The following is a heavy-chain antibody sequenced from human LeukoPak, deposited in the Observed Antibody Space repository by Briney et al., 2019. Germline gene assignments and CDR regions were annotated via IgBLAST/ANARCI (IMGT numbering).Heavy chain of an antibody. V-gene: IGHV1-46*01. D-gene: IGHD5-24*01. CDR3: ARDVRKGYNYFDL. CDR1: GYTFTSHY. CDR2: ITPSGDTT. J-gene: IGHJ4*02. Sequence: ASVKVSCKASGYTFTSHYMHWVRQAPGQGLEWMGIITPSGDTTTYTQKLQGRVTITSDMFTGTVYMELRSLTSEDTAVYYCARDVRKGYNYFDLWGQGTPVVVSS.